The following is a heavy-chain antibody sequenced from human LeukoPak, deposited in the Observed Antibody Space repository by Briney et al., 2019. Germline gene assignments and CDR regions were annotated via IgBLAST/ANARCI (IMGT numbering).Heavy chain of an antibody. D-gene: IGHD1-1*01. Sequence: ESGPTLVKPTQTLTLTCTFSGFSLSTSGVGVGWIRQPPGRALEWLALIYWDDDKCYSPSLKSRLTITKDTSKNQVVLTMTNMDPVDTATYYCALKRGTTGTFFFDYWGQGTLVTVSS. CDR2: IYWDDDK. CDR1: GFSLSTSGVG. CDR3: ALKRGTTGTFFFDY. V-gene: IGHV2-5*02. J-gene: IGHJ4*02.